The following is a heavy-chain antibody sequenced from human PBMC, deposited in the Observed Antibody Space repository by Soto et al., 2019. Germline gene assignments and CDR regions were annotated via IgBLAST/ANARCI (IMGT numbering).Heavy chain of an antibody. CDR3: ARGSSIAAPPFDY. CDR2: IYNSGST. Sequence: QVQLQESGPGLVKPSQTLSLTCTVSGGSTSSGDNYWSWIRQPPGKGLEWIGYIYNSGSTYYNPSLKSRVTISVDTSKNQFSLKLSSVTAADTAVYYCARGSSIAAPPFDYWGQGTLVTVSS. CDR1: GGSTSSGDNY. J-gene: IGHJ4*02. D-gene: IGHD6-6*01. V-gene: IGHV4-30-4*01.